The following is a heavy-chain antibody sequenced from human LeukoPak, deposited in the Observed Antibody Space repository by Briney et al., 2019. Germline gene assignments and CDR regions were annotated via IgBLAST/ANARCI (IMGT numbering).Heavy chain of an antibody. CDR1: GFIFSSYW. CDR2: IKPDGSEK. D-gene: IGHD5-12*01. J-gene: IGHJ6*03. V-gene: IGHV3-7*01. Sequence: GGSLRLSCAASGFIFSSYWMSWVRQAPGKGLECVANIKPDGSEKYYVDSVKGRFTISRDNAEKSVYLQMNSLSADDTAVYYCARERGYSGYDPPLYYMDVWGKGTTVTISS. CDR3: ARERGYSGYDPPLYYMDV.